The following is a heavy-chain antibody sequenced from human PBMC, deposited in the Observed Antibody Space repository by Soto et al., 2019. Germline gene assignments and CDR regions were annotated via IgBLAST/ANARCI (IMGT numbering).Heavy chain of an antibody. CDR3: XXXXXXXXXDH. Sequence: QVQLVQSGAEEKQPGASVKVSCKASGYTFNNYGITWVRQAPGQGLEWMGWINAYNGHANYAQKFQDRVAMTTDTXXXXXXXXXXXXXXXXXXXXXXXXXXXXXXXDHWGQGTLVTVSS. V-gene: IGHV1-18*01. CDR2: INAYNGHA. CDR1: GYTFNNYG. J-gene: IGHJ4*02.